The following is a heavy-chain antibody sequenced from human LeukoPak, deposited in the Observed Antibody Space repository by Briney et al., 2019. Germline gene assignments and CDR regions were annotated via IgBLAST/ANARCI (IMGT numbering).Heavy chain of an antibody. CDR2: INQSGST. Sequence: SETLSLTCAVYGGSFSGYYWSWIRQPPGKGLEWIGEINQSGSTNYNPSLKSRVTISVDTSKNQFSLKLSSVTAADTAVYYCARAGFYCSSTSCYGPYYYYGMDVWGKGTTVTVSS. D-gene: IGHD2-2*01. CDR3: ARAGFYCSSTSCYGPYYYYGMDV. V-gene: IGHV4-34*01. CDR1: GGSFSGYY. J-gene: IGHJ6*04.